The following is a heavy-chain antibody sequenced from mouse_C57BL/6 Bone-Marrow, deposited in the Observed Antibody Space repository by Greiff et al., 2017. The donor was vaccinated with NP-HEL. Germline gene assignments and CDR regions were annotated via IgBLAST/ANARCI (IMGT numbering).Heavy chain of an antibody. Sequence: EVMLVESGGGLVQPGGSLSLSCAASGFTFTDYYMSWVRQPPGKALEWLGFIRNKANGYTTEYSASVKGRFTISRDNSQSILYLQMNALRAEDSATYYCARYIPDYVMDYWGQGTSVTVSS. CDR3: ARYIPDYVMDY. J-gene: IGHJ4*01. V-gene: IGHV7-3*01. CDR1: GFTFTDYY. CDR2: IRNKANGYTT.